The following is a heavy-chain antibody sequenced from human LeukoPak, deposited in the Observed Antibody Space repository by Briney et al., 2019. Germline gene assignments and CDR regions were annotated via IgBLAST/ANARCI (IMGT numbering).Heavy chain of an antibody. J-gene: IGHJ3*02. CDR2: ISINGGST. V-gene: IGHV3-64D*06. CDR1: GFTFSSYA. Sequence: GGSLRLSCSASGFTFSSYAMHWVRQAPGKGLEYVSGISINGGSTDYADSVKGRFTTSRDNSKNTVYLQMSSLRAEDTAVYYCVKESRVVRGVIMDAFDMWGQGTMVTVSS. D-gene: IGHD3-10*01. CDR3: VKESRVVRGVIMDAFDM.